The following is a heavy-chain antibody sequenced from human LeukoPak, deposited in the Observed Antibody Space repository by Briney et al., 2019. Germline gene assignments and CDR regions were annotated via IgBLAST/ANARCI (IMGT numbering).Heavy chain of an antibody. V-gene: IGHV4-39*01. CDR1: GGSISSGDYY. CDR2: IYYSGST. CDR3: ARPFVQLEPAGFDY. D-gene: IGHD1-1*01. J-gene: IGHJ4*02. Sequence: NSSETLSLTCTVSGGSISSGDYYWSWIRQPPGKGLEWIGSIYYSGSTYYNPSLKSRVTISVDTSKNQFSLKLSSVTAADTAVYYCARPFVQLEPAGFDYWGQGTLVTVSS.